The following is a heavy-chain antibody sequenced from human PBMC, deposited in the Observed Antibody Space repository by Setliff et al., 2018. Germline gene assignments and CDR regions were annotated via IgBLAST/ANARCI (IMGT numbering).Heavy chain of an antibody. CDR3: ARGWGSGWSKEGAFDI. D-gene: IGHD6-19*01. J-gene: IGHJ3*02. V-gene: IGHV4-39*07. CDR2: INHSGST. CDR1: GGSISSSSYY. Sequence: NPSETLSLTCTVSGGSISSSSYYWGWIRQPPGKGLEWIGEINHSGSTNYNPSLKSRVTISVDTSKNQFSLKLSSVTAADTAVYYCARGWGSGWSKEGAFDIWGQGTMVT.